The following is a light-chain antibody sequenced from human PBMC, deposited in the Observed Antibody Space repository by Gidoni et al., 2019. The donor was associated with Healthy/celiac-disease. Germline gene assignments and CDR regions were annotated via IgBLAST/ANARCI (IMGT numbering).Light chain of an antibody. V-gene: IGKV3-20*01. J-gene: IGKJ1*01. CDR1: QSVSSSY. Sequence: DIVLTQSPGTLSLSPGERATLSCRASQSVSSSYLAWYQQKPGQAPRLLIYGASSRATGIPDRVSGSGSGTDFTLTISRLEPEDFAVYDCQQYGSSAWTFGQGTKVEIK. CDR3: QQYGSSAWT. CDR2: GAS.